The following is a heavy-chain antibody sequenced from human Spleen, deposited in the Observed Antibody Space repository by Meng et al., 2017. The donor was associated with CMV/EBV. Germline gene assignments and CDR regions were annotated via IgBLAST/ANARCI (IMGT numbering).Heavy chain of an antibody. J-gene: IGHJ4*02. Sequence: YTFTDFYMHWVRQAPGQGLEWMGWINPKRGVINYAQKFQGRVTMTRDTSISTAYMDLSGLRPDDTAVYYCARGYCSSTSCYTPFDYWGQGTLVTVSS. CDR3: ARGYCSSTSCYTPFDY. D-gene: IGHD2-2*02. V-gene: IGHV1-2*02. CDR2: INPKRGVI. CDR1: YTFTDFY.